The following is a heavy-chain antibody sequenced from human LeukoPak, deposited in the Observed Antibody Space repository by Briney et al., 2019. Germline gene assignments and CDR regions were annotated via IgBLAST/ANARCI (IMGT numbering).Heavy chain of an antibody. CDR1: GGSFSGYY. J-gene: IGHJ6*03. V-gene: IGHV4-34*01. CDR2: INHSGST. D-gene: IGHD6-6*01. Sequence: SETLSLTCAVYGGSFSGYYWSWIRQPPGKGLEWIGEINHSGSTNYNPSLKSRVTISVDTSKNQFSLKLSSVAAADTAVYYCARVRCSSFGYYYMDVWGKGTTVTVSS. CDR3: ARVRCSSFGYYYMDV.